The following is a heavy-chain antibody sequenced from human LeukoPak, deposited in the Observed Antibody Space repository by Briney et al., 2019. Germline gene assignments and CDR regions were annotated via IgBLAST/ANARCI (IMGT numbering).Heavy chain of an antibody. J-gene: IGHJ4*02. CDR1: GFTFDDYA. CDR2: ISWNSGSI. Sequence: PGGSLRLSCAAPGFTFDDYAMHWVRQAPGKGLEWVSGISWNSGSIGYADSVKGRFTISRDNAKNSLYLQMNSLRAEDTALYYCAKDMRMARTAGIDYWGQGTLVTVSS. D-gene: IGHD5-12*01. V-gene: IGHV3-9*01. CDR3: AKDMRMARTAGIDY.